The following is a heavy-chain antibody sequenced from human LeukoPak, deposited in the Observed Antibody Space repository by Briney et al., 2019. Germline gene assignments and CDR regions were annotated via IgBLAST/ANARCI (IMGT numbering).Heavy chain of an antibody. CDR1: GDSISTSNSY. J-gene: IGHJ4*02. CDR3: ARGGKRVAGNFDY. Sequence: SETLSLTCTVSGDSISTSNSYWGWIRQPPGKGLEWIGSIYYSGNTYYNASLKSQVTISVDTSKNQFSLKLTSVTAADTAVYYCARGGKRVAGNFDYWGQGTLVTVSS. V-gene: IGHV4-39*01. D-gene: IGHD6-19*01. CDR2: IYYSGNT.